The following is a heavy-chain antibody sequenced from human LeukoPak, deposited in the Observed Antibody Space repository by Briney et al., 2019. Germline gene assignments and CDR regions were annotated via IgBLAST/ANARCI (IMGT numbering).Heavy chain of an antibody. CDR3: AKFIAAPFYFDY. CDR2: ISSSSSYI. Sequence: GGSLRLSCAASGFTFSGYSMNWVRQAPGKGLEWVSSISSSSSYIYYADSVKGRFTISRDNAKNSLYLQMNSLRAEDTAVYYCAKFIAAPFYFDYWGQGTLVTVSS. J-gene: IGHJ4*02. V-gene: IGHV3-21*01. D-gene: IGHD6-13*01. CDR1: GFTFSGYS.